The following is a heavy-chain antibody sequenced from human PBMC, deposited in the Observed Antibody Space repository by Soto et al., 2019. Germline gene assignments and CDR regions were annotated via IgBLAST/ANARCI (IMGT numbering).Heavy chain of an antibody. CDR1: GFSLSNPRMG. V-gene: IGHV2-26*01. CDR2: IFSNDQR. CDR3: VQLKLSSGWYYFDY. D-gene: IGHD6-19*01. Sequence: QVTLKESGPVLVKPTETLTLTCIVSGFSLSNPRMGVSWVRQPPGKALEWLAHIFSNDQRSYSTSLENRLTISKDTSKSQVVLTMTNMDPADTATYYCVQLKLSSGWYYFDYWGQGTLVTVSS. J-gene: IGHJ4*02.